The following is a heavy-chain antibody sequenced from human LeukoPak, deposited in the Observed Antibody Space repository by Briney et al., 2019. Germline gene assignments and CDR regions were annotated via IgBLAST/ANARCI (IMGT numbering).Heavy chain of an antibody. CDR2: INPNSGGT. CDR3: ARGQESLDAFDI. V-gene: IGHV1-2*06. Sequence: ASVKVPCKASGYTFIDYYLYWVRQAPGQGLEWMGRINPNSGGTNYAQKFQGRVTMTRDTSISTAYMELSSLKSDDTAVYYCARGQESLDAFDIWGQGTEVTVSS. CDR1: GYTFIDYY. D-gene: IGHD3-10*01. J-gene: IGHJ3*02.